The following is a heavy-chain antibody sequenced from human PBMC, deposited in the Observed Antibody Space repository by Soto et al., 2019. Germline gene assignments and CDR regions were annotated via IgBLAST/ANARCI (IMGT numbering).Heavy chain of an antibody. V-gene: IGHV3-7*01. CDR3: ARDATYYHILTIDD. J-gene: IGHJ4*02. CDR2: IKEDGSEQ. CDR1: GFTFNRYW. D-gene: IGHD3-9*01. Sequence: QPGGSLRLSCVASGFTFNRYWMSWVRQAPGKGLEWVANIKEDGSEQYYVDSVKGRFTISRDNAKSSLYLQMNNVRAEDTAIYYCARDATYYHILTIDDWGPGTLVTVSS.